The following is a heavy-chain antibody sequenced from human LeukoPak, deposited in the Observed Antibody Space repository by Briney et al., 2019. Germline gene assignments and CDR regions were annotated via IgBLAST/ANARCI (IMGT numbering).Heavy chain of an antibody. Sequence: QPGGSLRLSCAASGFTFSSYWMHWVRQAPGKGLVWVSRINSDGSSTSYADSVKGRFTISRDNAKNTLYLQMNSLRAEDTAVYYCARGTSSGYFQLYFDYWGQGTLVTVSS. CDR3: ARGTSSGYFQLYFDY. D-gene: IGHD3-22*01. CDR1: GFTFSSYW. CDR2: INSDGSST. J-gene: IGHJ4*02. V-gene: IGHV3-74*01.